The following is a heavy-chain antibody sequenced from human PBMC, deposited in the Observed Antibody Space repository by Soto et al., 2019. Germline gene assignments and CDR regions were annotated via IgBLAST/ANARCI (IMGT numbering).Heavy chain of an antibody. V-gene: IGHV3-33*01. CDR1: GFTFSSYG. CDR3: ARAPGYCSGGSCYLFDY. J-gene: IGHJ4*02. Sequence: GGSLRLSCAASGFTFSSYGMHWVRQAPGKGLEWVAVIWYDGSNKYYADSVKGRFTISRDNSKNTLYLQMNSLRAEDTAVYYCARAPGYCSGGSCYLFDYWGQGTLVTVSS. D-gene: IGHD2-15*01. CDR2: IWYDGSNK.